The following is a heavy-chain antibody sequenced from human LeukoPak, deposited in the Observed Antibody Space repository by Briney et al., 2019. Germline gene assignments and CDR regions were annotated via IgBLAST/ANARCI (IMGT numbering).Heavy chain of an antibody. Sequence: ASVKVSCKASGYTFTGYYMHWVRQAPGQGLEWMGWINPNSGGTNYAQKFQGRVTMTRDTSISTAYMELSRLRSDDTAVYYCARDLFLYYYYSSGYYIDPWGQGTLVTVSS. CDR1: GYTFTGYY. J-gene: IGHJ5*02. CDR3: ARDLFLYYYYSSGYYIDP. CDR2: INPNSGGT. V-gene: IGHV1-2*02. D-gene: IGHD3-22*01.